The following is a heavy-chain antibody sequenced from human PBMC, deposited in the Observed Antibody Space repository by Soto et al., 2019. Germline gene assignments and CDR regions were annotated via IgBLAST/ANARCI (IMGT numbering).Heavy chain of an antibody. CDR2: ISGRGGST. D-gene: IGHD3-3*01. CDR3: AKTWHDFGSYQRGNDFDY. Sequence: EVQLLESGGGLVQPGGSLILSCAASGFTFSNYAMSWFRQAPGKGLEWVSGISGRGGSTYYAVSVKGRFTISRDNSKNTRYLQMNGLRAEDTAVYYCAKTWHDFGSYQRGNDFDYWGQGTLVTVSS. J-gene: IGHJ4*02. CDR1: GFTFSNYA. V-gene: IGHV3-23*01.